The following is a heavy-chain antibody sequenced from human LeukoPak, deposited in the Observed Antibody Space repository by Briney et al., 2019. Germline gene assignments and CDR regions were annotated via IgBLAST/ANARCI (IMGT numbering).Heavy chain of an antibody. CDR2: IYYSGST. CDR3: ARHPDMGDFDY. CDR1: GGSLSSYY. D-gene: IGHD3-9*01. V-gene: IGHV4-59*08. J-gene: IGHJ4*02. Sequence: SETLSLTCTVPGGSLSSYYWSWIRQPPGKGLEWIGYIYYSGSTNDNPSLKSRVTISVDTSNNQSSLKLSSVTAADTAVYYCARHPDMGDFDYWGQGTLVTVSS.